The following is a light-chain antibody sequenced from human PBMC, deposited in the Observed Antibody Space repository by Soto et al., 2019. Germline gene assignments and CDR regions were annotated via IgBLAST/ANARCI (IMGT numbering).Light chain of an antibody. Sequence: QSVLTQPASVSGSPGQSITISCTGTSSDVGGYKFVSWYQQHSGKAPKLIIYEVSNRPSGVSNRFSGSKSGNTASLTISGLQPEDEADYYCISYTTSSTLYAFGTGTKLTVL. CDR2: EVS. CDR1: SSDVGGYKF. V-gene: IGLV2-14*01. J-gene: IGLJ1*01. CDR3: ISYTTSSTLYA.